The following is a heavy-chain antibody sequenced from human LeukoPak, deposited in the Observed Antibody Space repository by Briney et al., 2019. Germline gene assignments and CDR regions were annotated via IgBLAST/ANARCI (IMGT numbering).Heavy chain of an antibody. J-gene: IGHJ5*02. Sequence: SETLSLTCAVYGGSFSGYYWGWIRQPPGKGLEWIGEINRSGSTNYNPSLKSRVTISVDTSKNQFSLKLSSVTAADTAVYYCARVGIAARSGRYNWFDPWGQGTLVTVSS. CDR1: GGSFSGYY. CDR2: INRSGST. D-gene: IGHD6-6*01. CDR3: ARVGIAARSGRYNWFDP. V-gene: IGHV4-34*01.